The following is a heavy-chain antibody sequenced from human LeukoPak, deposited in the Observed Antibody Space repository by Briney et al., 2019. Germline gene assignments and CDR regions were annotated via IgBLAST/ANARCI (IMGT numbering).Heavy chain of an antibody. V-gene: IGHV4-59*01. Sequence: SETLSLTCTVSGGSIIGFHWSWIRQPPGKGLEWIGYIYYSGSTNYNPSLKSRVTISLDTSKKQFSLKMSSVTAADTAVYYCARDLSYCSSTSCYGYMDVWGRGTTVTVSS. D-gene: IGHD2-2*01. CDR1: GGSIIGFH. J-gene: IGHJ6*03. CDR2: IYYSGST. CDR3: ARDLSYCSSTSCYGYMDV.